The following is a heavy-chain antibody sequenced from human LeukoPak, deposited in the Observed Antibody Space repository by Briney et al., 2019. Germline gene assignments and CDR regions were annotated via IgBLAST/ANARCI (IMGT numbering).Heavy chain of an antibody. CDR1: GFTFTKYA. CDR3: ARDSDVPGCFDY. Sequence: GGSLGLSCAASGFTFTKYAMNWVRQAPGKGLEWVSRISGSGSATDYADSVKGRFSISRDNSKNTLYLQMTSLRAEDTAIYYCARDSDVPGCFDYWGQGAPVTVSS. V-gene: IGHV3-23*01. D-gene: IGHD2-21*01. CDR2: ISGSGSAT. J-gene: IGHJ4*02.